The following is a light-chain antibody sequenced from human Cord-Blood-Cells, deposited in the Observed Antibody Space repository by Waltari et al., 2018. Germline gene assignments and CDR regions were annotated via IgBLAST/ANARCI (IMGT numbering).Light chain of an antibody. J-gene: IGLJ3*02. CDR2: GNS. CDR3: QSYDSSLSGWV. Sequence: QSVLTQPPSVSGAPGPRVTISCTGSSPNIGAGYDVHWYQQLPGTAPKPLIYGNSNRPSGVPDRFSGSKSGTSASLAITGLQAEDEADYYCQSYDSSLSGWVFGGGTKLTVL. V-gene: IGLV1-40*01. CDR1: SPNIGAGYD.